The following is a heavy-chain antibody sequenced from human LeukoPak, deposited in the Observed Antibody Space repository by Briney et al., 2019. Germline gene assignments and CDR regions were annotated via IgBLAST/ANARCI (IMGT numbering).Heavy chain of an antibody. CDR1: GGSISSYY. D-gene: IGHD3-3*01. J-gene: IGHJ5*02. V-gene: IGHV4-4*07. CDR3: ARHGLIPYDFGTYNWFDP. CDR2: IYTSGST. Sequence: PSETLSLTCTVSGGSISSYYWSWIRQPAGKGLEWIGRIYTSGSTNYNPSLKSRVTISVDTSKNQFSLKLSSVTAADTAVYYCARHGLIPYDFGTYNWFDPWGQGTLVTVSS.